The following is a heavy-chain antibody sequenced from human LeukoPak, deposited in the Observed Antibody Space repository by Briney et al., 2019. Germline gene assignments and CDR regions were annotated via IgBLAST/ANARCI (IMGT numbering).Heavy chain of an antibody. J-gene: IGHJ4*02. CDR2: TYYRSKWYN. CDR1: GDSVSSNSAA. D-gene: IGHD3-10*01. Sequence: PSQTLSLTCAISGDSVSSNSAAWSWIRQSPSRGLEWLGRTYYRSKWYNDYAVSVKSRITINPDTSKNQSSLQLNSVTPEDTAVYYCARHSSVYGSGSYLHYWGQGTLVTVSS. V-gene: IGHV6-1*01. CDR3: ARHSSVYGSGSYLHY.